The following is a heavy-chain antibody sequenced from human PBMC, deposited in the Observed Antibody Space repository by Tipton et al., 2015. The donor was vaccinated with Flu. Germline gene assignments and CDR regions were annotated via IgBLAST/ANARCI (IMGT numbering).Heavy chain of an antibody. CDR2: IYYSGNT. CDR3: SSYYIRAFDI. D-gene: IGHD3-10*01. Sequence: SGASINNYYWSWIRQPPGKGLEWIGYIYYSGNTNYNPSLKSRVTMSLDASKSHFSLKLSSVTAADTAMYYCSSYYIRAFDIWGQGTMVTVSS. V-gene: IGHV4-59*01. CDR1: GASINNYY. J-gene: IGHJ3*02.